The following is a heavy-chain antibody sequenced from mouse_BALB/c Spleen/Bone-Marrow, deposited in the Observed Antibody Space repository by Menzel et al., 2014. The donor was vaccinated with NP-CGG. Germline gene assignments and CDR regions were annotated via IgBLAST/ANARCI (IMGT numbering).Heavy chain of an antibody. V-gene: IGHV1S56*01. J-gene: IGHJ1*01. Sequence: VQPQQSGFELVKPGASVKLSCKASGNTSTSYDINWASQRPEQGLEWIGWIFPGDSTTKYNEKFKGKATLSTDKSSSTVHMQLSRLTSEDSAVYFCVRSRLRDWYFDVWGAGTTVTISS. CDR2: IFPGDSTT. CDR3: VRSRLRDWYFDV. CDR1: GNTSTSYD. D-gene: IGHD1-2*01.